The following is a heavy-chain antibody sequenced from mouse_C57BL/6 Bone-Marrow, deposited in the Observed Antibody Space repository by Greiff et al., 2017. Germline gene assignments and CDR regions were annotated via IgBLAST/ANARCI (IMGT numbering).Heavy chain of an antibody. D-gene: IGHD3-3*01. Sequence: DVKLVESGGDLVKPGGSLKLSCAASGFTFSSYGMSWVRQTPDKRLEWVATISSGGSYTYYPDSVKGRFTISRDNAKNTLYLQMSSLKSEDTAMYYCARGRAMDYWGQGTSVTVSS. V-gene: IGHV5-6*02. CDR3: ARGRAMDY. J-gene: IGHJ4*01. CDR1: GFTFSSYG. CDR2: ISSGGSYT.